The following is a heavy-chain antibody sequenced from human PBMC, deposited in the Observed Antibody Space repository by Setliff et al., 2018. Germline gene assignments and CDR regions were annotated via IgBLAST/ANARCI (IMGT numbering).Heavy chain of an antibody. CDR2: TYSDGRT. D-gene: IGHD1-1*01. CDR3: ARQTGLGGHNLKDDTFYGVDV. Sequence: PGGSLRLSCEVSGFIVSNNEMSWVRQAPGKGLEWVSVTYSDGRTNYADSVKGRFIISRDNSKNTLSLHMTSLRPDDTAMYYCARQTGLGGHNLKDDTFYGVDVWGQGIMVTVSS. CDR1: GFIVSNNE. V-gene: IGHV3-66*04. J-gene: IGHJ6*02.